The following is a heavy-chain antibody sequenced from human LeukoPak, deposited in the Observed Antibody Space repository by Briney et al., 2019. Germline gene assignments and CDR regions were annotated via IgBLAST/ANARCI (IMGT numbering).Heavy chain of an antibody. CDR3: ARGRVATYETQDWYFDL. J-gene: IGHJ2*01. V-gene: IGHV4-34*01. CDR2: INHSGST. CDR1: GGSFSGYY. D-gene: IGHD5-12*01. Sequence: SETLSLTCAVYGGSFSGYYWSWIRQPPGKGLEWIGEINHSGSTNYNPSLKSRVTISVDTSKNQFSLRLSSVTAADTAEYYCARGRVATYETQDWYFDLWGRGTLVTVPS.